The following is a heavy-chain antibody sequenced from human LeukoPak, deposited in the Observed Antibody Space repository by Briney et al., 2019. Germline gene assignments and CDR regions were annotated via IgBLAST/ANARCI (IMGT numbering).Heavy chain of an antibody. J-gene: IGHJ4*02. CDR2: IYDNGDT. CDR3: VSHSDPLTGYSFDY. D-gene: IGHD3-9*01. Sequence: PGGSLRLSCAASGFTVTSNYMTCVRQAPGKGLEWVSIIYDNGDTYYADSVKGRFTVTRDSSKNTVSLEMNSLRVDDTAVYYCVSHSDPLTGYSFDYWGQGTLVTVSS. CDR1: GFTVTSNY. V-gene: IGHV3-53*01.